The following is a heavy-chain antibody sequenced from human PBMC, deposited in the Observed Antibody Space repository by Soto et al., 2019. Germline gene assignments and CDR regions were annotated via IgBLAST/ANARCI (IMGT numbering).Heavy chain of an antibody. J-gene: IGHJ6*02. CDR3: AEDNLAARPEGDYYYGMDV. Sequence: QVQLVQSGAEVKKPGSSVKVSCKASGGTFSSYAISWVRQAPGQGLEWMGGSIPIFGTASYAQKFQGRVTITAYESTSTAYMDLSSLRTEDTAVYYCAEDNLAARPEGDYYYGMDVWGQGTTVTVSS. D-gene: IGHD6-6*01. V-gene: IGHV1-69*01. CDR1: GGTFSSYA. CDR2: SIPIFGTA.